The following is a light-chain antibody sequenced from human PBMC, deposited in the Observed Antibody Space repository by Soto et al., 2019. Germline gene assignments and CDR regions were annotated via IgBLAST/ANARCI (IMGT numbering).Light chain of an antibody. Sequence: SYELTQPPSVSVAPGKTARITCGGNNIGSKSVHWYQQKPGQAPVLVIYYDSDRPSGIPERFSGSNSGNTATLTISRVEAGDEADYYCQVWDSSSDLVVFGVGTQLTFL. CDR1: NIGSKS. CDR2: YDS. V-gene: IGLV3-21*04. CDR3: QVWDSSSDLVV. J-gene: IGLJ2*01.